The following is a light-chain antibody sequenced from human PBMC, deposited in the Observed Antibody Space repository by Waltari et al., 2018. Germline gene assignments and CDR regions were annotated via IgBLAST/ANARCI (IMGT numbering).Light chain of an antibody. CDR3: ATWDDRLTGVV. CDR2: SND. V-gene: IGLV1-44*01. CDR1: NSNIGSNP. Sequence: QSVLTQPPSASGTPGQRVTISCSGSNSNIGSNPVNWYQQVPGTGPKLLIYSNDHRPSALPARFSGSKSGTSASLAISGLQSEDEADYYCATWDDRLTGVVFGGGTKVTVL. J-gene: IGLJ2*01.